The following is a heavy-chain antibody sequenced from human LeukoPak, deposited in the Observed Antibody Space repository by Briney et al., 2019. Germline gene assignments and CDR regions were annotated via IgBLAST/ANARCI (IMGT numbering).Heavy chain of an antibody. D-gene: IGHD3-22*01. V-gene: IGHV1-8*01. CDR3: ARLSQTPDYYYNGGYYYLGY. J-gene: IGHJ4*02. CDR2: MNPNTGRT. CDR1: RYTFTSYD. Sequence: GASVKVSCKASRYTFTSYDINWVREAAGQGLEWMGWMNPNTGRTGFAQKFQGRLTMTRDTSIGTAYMELSSLRSEDTAVYYCARLSQTPDYYYNGGYYYLGYWGQGTPVTVSS.